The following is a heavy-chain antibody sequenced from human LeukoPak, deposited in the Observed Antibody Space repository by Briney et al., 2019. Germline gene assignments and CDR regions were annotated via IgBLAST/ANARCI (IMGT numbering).Heavy chain of an antibody. CDR2: ISNSDSTV. D-gene: IGHD4-17*01. V-gene: IGHV3-48*03. CDR1: GFTFSSYE. J-gene: IGHJ6*02. Sequence: GGSLRLSCAASGFTFSSYEMNWVRQAPGKGLEWVSYISNSDSTVHYADSVKGRFTISRDNAQNSLYLQMSSLRAEDTAVYYCARVEDDYGDYYYGMDVWGQGTTVTVPS. CDR3: ARVEDDYGDYYYGMDV.